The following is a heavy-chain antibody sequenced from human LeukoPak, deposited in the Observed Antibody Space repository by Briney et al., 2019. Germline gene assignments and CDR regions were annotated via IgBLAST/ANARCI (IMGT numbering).Heavy chain of an antibody. D-gene: IGHD2-2*01. CDR3: ARDGSPYCSSTSCYAH. V-gene: IGHV3-66*01. CDR1: GFTVSSNY. CDR2: IYSGGST. Sequence: GGSLRLSCAASGFTVSSNYMSWVRQAPGKGPEWVSVIYSGGSTYYADSVKGRFTISRDNSKNTLYLQMNSLRAEDTAVYYCARDGSPYCSSTSCYAHWGQGTLVTVSS. J-gene: IGHJ4*02.